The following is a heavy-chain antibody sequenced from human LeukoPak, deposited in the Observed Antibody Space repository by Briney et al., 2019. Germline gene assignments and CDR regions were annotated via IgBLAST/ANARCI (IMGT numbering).Heavy chain of an antibody. CDR1: GFTFDDYA. J-gene: IGHJ4*02. CDR2: ISSSSSYI. D-gene: IGHD6-13*01. Sequence: PGGSLRLSCAASGFTFDDYAMHWVRQAPGKGLEWVSGISSSSSYIYYADSVKGRFTISRDNAKNSLYLQMNSLRAEDTAVYYCARESPSAQGYSSSWCFDYWGQGTLVTVSS. V-gene: IGHV3-21*04. CDR3: ARESPSAQGYSSSWCFDY.